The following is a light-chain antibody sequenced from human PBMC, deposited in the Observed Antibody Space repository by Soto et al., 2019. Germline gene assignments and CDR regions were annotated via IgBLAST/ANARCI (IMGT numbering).Light chain of an antibody. V-gene: IGLV1-40*01. CDR1: SSNIGAGYV. J-gene: IGLJ2*01. CDR3: QSYDSSLSGVV. CDR2: GNS. Sequence: QSVLTQPPSVSGAPGQRVTISCTGSSSNIGAGYVHWYQQLPGTAPKLLIYGNSNRPSGVPDRFSGSKSGTSASLAITGLQAEDEADYYCQSYDSSLSGVVFGGG.